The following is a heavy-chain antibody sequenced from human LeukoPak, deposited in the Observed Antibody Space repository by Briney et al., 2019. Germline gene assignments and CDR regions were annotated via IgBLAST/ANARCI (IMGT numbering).Heavy chain of an antibody. V-gene: IGHV3-74*01. CDR2: INSDGSST. Sequence: GGSLRLSCAASGFTFSSYWMHWVRQAPGKGLVWVSRINSDGSSTSYADFVKGRFTISRDNSKNTLYLEVNSLRAEDTAVYYCAKGRGYKWNHDYWGQGTLVTVSS. CDR3: AKGRGYKWNHDY. J-gene: IGHJ4*02. CDR1: GFTFSSYW. D-gene: IGHD1-20*01.